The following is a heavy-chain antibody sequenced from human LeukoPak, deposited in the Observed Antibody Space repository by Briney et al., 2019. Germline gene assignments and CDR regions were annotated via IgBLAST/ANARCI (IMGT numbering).Heavy chain of an antibody. CDR2: ISSRSAS. D-gene: IGHD3-16*01. V-gene: IGHV3-48*04. CDR3: ARDWAAGYFDY. CDR1: GYSLITYG. J-gene: IGHJ4*02. Sequence: GGSLRLSCSASGYSLITYGFNWVRQATGRGLERVSYISSRSASYYADSVKGRFTISRDNTKNSLSLQMSTLRAEDTAVYYCARDWAAGYFDYWGQGILVTISS.